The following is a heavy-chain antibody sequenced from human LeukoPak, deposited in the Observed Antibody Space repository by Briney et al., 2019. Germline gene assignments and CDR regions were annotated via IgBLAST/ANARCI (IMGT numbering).Heavy chain of an antibody. CDR2: IRSKANSYVT. Sequence: GGSLKLSCAASGFTFSGSAMHWVRQASGKGLEWVGRIRSKANSYVTAYAASVKGRFTISRDDSKNTAYLQMNSLKTEDTAVYYCTRREITMRKLEDYWGQGTLVTVSS. D-gene: IGHD3-22*01. J-gene: IGHJ4*02. V-gene: IGHV3-73*01. CDR1: GFTFSGSA. CDR3: TRREITMRKLEDY.